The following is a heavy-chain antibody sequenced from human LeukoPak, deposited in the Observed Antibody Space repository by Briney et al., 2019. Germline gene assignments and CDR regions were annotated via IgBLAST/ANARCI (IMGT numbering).Heavy chain of an antibody. CDR2: INPDSGVT. CDR3: ARGGSSWLFDY. D-gene: IGHD6-13*01. V-gene: IGHV1-2*02. J-gene: IGHJ4*02. Sequence: ASVKVSCKASTYIFTGYYMHWVRQAPGQGLEWMGWINPDSGVTNYAQKFQGRVTMTRDTSISTAYMELSRLRSDDTAVYYCARGGSSWLFDYWGQGTLVTVSS. CDR1: TYIFTGYY.